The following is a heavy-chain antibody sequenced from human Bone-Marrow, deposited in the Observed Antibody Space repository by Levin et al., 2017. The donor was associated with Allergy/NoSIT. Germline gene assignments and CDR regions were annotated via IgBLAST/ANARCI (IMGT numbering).Heavy chain of an antibody. Sequence: SCAASGFTFDDYAMHWVRQIPGKGLEWVSGITWNSAKIAYGDSFKGRFTISRDNAKNSLDLQMNSLRPEDTALYCCAKDIASGYFLAFDYWGQGALVTVSS. CDR2: ITWNSAKI. J-gene: IGHJ4*02. CDR1: GFTFDDYA. V-gene: IGHV3-9*01. CDR3: AKDIASGYFLAFDY. D-gene: IGHD5-12*01.